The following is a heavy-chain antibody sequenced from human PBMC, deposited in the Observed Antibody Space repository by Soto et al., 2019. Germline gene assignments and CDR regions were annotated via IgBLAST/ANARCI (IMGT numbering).Heavy chain of an antibody. CDR1: GYIFTHFW. J-gene: IGHJ4*02. V-gene: IGHV5-51*01. D-gene: IGHD6-6*01. Sequence: ESLKISCKAAGYIFTHFWIGWVRQMPGKGLEWMGIVSPGDSATRYNPSFQGQVTVSADKSINTAYLQWSSLKASDTAIYYCARRSSSFRTIDYWGQGTLVTVSS. CDR2: VSPGDSAT. CDR3: ARRSSSFRTIDY.